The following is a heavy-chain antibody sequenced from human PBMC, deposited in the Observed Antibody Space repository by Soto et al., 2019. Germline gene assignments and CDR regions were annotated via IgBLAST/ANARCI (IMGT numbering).Heavy chain of an antibody. CDR1: GGSISSGGYS. Sequence: SETLSLTCAVSGGSISSGGYSWSWIRQPPGKGLEWIGYIYHSGSTYYNPSLKSRVTISVDTSKNQFSLKLSSVTAADTAVYYCARWGGGLSDAFDIWGQGTMVTVSS. D-gene: IGHD3-16*01. J-gene: IGHJ3*02. CDR3: ARWGGGLSDAFDI. V-gene: IGHV4-30-2*02. CDR2: IYHSGST.